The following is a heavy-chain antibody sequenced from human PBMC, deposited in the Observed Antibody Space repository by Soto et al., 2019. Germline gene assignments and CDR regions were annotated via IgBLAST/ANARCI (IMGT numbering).Heavy chain of an antibody. D-gene: IGHD4-17*01. CDR2: IYHSGST. J-gene: IGHJ2*01. CDR3: ARDRKYHYGVTTGWYFDL. CDR1: GGSISSGGYS. V-gene: IGHV4-30-2*01. Sequence: QLQLQESGSGLVKPSQTLSLTCAVSGGSISSGGYSWSWIRQPPGKGLEWIGYIYHSGSTYYNPSLKSRVTISVDRSKNQFSLKLSSVTAADTAVYYCARDRKYHYGVTTGWYFDLWGRGTLVTVSS.